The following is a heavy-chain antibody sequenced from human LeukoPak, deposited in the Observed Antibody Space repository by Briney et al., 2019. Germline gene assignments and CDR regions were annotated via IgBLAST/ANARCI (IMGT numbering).Heavy chain of an antibody. CDR1: GFTFSSYS. V-gene: IGHV3-21*04. CDR3: AKGDRAGYCSSTSCYYLDY. CDR2: ISSNSSYI. D-gene: IGHD2-2*01. J-gene: IGHJ4*02. Sequence: PGGSLRLSCAASGFTFSSYSMNWVRQAPGKGLEWVSSISSNSSYIYYADSVKGRFTISRDNSKNTLYLQMNSLRAEDTAVYYCAKGDRAGYCSSTSCYYLDYWGQGTLVTVSS.